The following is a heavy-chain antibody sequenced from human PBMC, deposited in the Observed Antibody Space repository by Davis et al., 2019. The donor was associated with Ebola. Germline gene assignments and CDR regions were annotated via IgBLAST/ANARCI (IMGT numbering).Heavy chain of an antibody. V-gene: IGHV3-48*03. CDR2: ISSSGSTI. Sequence: GGSLRLSCAASGFTFSSSAMTWVRQAPGKGLEWVSYISSSGSTIYYADSVKGRFTISRDNAKNSLYLQMNSLRAEDTAVYYCARDRVTMVRGANQDYYYYYGMDVWGQGTTVTVSS. CDR3: ARDRVTMVRGANQDYYYYYGMDV. D-gene: IGHD3-10*01. CDR1: GFTFSSSA. J-gene: IGHJ6*02.